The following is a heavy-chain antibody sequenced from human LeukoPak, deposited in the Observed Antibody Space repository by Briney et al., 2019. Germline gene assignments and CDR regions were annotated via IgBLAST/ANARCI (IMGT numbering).Heavy chain of an antibody. CDR2: IYYSGST. J-gene: IGHJ4*02. D-gene: IGHD3-22*01. V-gene: IGHV4-39*07. CDR1: GGSFSGYY. Sequence: SETLSLTCAVSGGSFSGYYWGWIRQPPGKGLEWIGSIYYSGSTYYNPSLKSRVTISVDTSKNQFSLKLSSVTAADTAVYYCARDRKYYDSSAVPGFFDYWGQGTLVTVSS. CDR3: ARDRKYYDSSAVPGFFDY.